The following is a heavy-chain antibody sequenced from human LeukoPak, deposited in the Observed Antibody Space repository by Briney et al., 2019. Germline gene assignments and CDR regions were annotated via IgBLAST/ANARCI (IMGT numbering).Heavy chain of an antibody. CDR2: INSDGSST. Sequence: PGGSLRLSCAASGFTFSSYWMHWVRQAPGKGLVWVSRINSDGSSTSYADSVKGRFTISRDNAKNTLYLQMNSLRAEDTAVYYCARDGDYDSSGYYYVGNNWFDPWGQGTLVTVSS. V-gene: IGHV3-74*01. CDR1: GFTFSSYW. J-gene: IGHJ5*02. CDR3: ARDGDYDSSGYYYVGNNWFDP. D-gene: IGHD3-22*01.